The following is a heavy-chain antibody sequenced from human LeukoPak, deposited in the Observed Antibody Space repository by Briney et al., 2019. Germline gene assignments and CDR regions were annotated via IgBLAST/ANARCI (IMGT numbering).Heavy chain of an antibody. J-gene: IGHJ4*02. CDR2: IAYNGNNK. Sequence: PGGSLRLSCAASGFTFSSYAMHWVRQAPGKGLEWVAVIAYNGNNKYYADSVKGRFTISRDNSKNTLYLQVNSLKTEDTAVYYCSRGSDIVVIPAAIPEYWGQGTLVTVSS. CDR3: SRGSDIVVIPAAIPEY. V-gene: IGHV3-30*17. CDR1: GFTFSSYA. D-gene: IGHD2-2*01.